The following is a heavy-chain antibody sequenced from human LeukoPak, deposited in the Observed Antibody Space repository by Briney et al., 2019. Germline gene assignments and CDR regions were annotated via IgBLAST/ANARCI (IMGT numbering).Heavy chain of an antibody. D-gene: IGHD5-24*01. J-gene: IGHJ4*02. CDR2: IYSGGST. CDR3: ARDVLGMATITD. Sequence: GGSLRLSCAASGFTVSSNYMSWVRQAPGKGLEWVSVIYSGGSTYYADSVKGRFTISRDNSKNTLYLQMNSLTAEDTAVYYCARDVLGMATITDWGQGTPVTVSS. CDR1: GFTVSSNY. V-gene: IGHV3-66*01.